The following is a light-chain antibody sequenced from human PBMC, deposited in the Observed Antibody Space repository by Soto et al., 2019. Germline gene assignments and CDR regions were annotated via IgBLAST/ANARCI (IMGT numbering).Light chain of an antibody. CDR3: QQRSNWPRIT. CDR1: ESVTNY. J-gene: IGKJ5*01. CDR2: GAS. Sequence: EIVLTQSPATLSLSPGERGTLSCRASESVTNYLAWYQQKPGQAPRLLVYGASSRATGIPDRFSGSGSGTDFTLTISSLEPEDFAVYYCQQRSNWPRITFGQGTRLEIK. V-gene: IGKV3-11*01.